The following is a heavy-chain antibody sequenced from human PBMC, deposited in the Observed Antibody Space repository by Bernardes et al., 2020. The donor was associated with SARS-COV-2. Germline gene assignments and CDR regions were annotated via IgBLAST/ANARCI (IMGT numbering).Heavy chain of an antibody. CDR3: AKDYCGGYCDFFDY. J-gene: IGHJ4*02. D-gene: IGHD2-21*02. V-gene: IGHV3-23*01. CDR2: ISGYADNT. CDR1: GFTFSHYA. Sequence: GGSLRLSCAASGFTFSHYAMSWVRQAPGKGLEWVSGISGYADNTYYADSVKGRFTISRDNSKNTLYLQMNSLRAEDTAVYYCAKDYCGGYCDFFDYWGQGTLVTVSS.